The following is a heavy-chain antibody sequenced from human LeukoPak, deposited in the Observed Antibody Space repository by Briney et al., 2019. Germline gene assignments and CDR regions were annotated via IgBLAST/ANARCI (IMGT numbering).Heavy chain of an antibody. V-gene: IGHV4-39*01. CDR1: GGSITSSKYY. CDR3: VSRRGDGDYRPDY. CDR2: IHYTGIT. Sequence: NPLETLSLTCTVSGGSITSSKYYWGWIRQPPGKGLEWIGSIHYTGITYYNPSLKTRVTISVDTSKNQFSLTLSSVTAADTSVYYCVSRRGDGDYRPDYWGQGTLVTVSS. D-gene: IGHD4-17*01. J-gene: IGHJ4*02.